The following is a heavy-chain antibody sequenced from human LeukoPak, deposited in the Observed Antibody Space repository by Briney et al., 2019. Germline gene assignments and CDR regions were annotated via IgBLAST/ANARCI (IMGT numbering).Heavy chain of an antibody. CDR2: ISISGDT. CDR1: GLTLSSCA. J-gene: IGHJ4*03. Sequence: GGSLRLSCAASGLTLSSCAMSWVRQAPGKGLEWVSSISISGDTYYADSVKGRFTLSRDNSMDTLYLQMNSLRVEDTAVYYRAKELRPNDYWGQGTLVTVSS. D-gene: IGHD2-15*01. V-gene: IGHV3-23*01. CDR3: AKELRPNDY.